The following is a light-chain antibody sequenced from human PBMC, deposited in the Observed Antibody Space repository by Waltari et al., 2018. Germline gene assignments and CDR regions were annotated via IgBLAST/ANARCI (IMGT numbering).Light chain of an antibody. CDR1: SSDVGGYNY. CDR3: SSYAGSNNLGV. V-gene: IGLV2-8*01. J-gene: IGLJ2*01. CDR2: EVS. Sequence: QSALTQPPSASGSPGQSVTISCTGTSSDVGGYNYVSWYQQHPGNVPKLMLYEVSKRPTGVPDVFSGSKSGNTASLTVSGLQAEDEADYYCSSYAGSNNLGVFGGGTKLTVL.